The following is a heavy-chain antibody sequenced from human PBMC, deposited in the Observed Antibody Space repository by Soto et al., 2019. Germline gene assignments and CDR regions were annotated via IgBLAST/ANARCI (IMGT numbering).Heavy chain of an antibody. D-gene: IGHD3-10*01. CDR2: VNPILSMS. V-gene: IGHV1-69*02. CDR3: ECNHGSGYRAFDS. CDR1: GDTFNFYS. Sequence: QVQLVQSGAEVKSAGSSVKVSCKASGDTFNFYSINWVRQAPGLGLEWVGRVNPILSMSNYAQRFQGRVTXTXAXPTGTGYMELRSLRSEDTAIYYCECNHGSGYRAFDSWGQGALVTVSS. J-gene: IGHJ4*02.